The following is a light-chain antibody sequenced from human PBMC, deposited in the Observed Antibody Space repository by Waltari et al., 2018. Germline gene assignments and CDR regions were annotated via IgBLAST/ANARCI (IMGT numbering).Light chain of an antibody. V-gene: IGLV2-14*01. Sequence: QSAPTQPASVSASPGQSITISCTGTRNDVGSYSYVSWYRQYPGKAPELLISEVTHRPSGVSDRFSGSRSGSTASLTISGLQTEDEANYFCCSYTTTTTLVFGTGTKVIVL. J-gene: IGLJ1*01. CDR1: RNDVGSYSY. CDR2: EVT. CDR3: CSYTTTTTLV.